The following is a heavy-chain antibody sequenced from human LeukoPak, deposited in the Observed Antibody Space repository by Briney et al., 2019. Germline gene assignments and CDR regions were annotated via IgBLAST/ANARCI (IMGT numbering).Heavy chain of an antibody. CDR2: ISHDGQNK. D-gene: IGHD1-26*01. CDR1: GFIFSDYG. CDR3: AKVTAGAKWAAFDI. Sequence: GRSLRLSCAASGFIFSDYGMHWVRQAPGKGLEWVAVISHDGQNKYYADSVKGRFTISRDNSKNTVYVQMNSLRAADTALYYCAKVTAGAKWAAFDIWGQGTMVTVSS. J-gene: IGHJ3*02. V-gene: IGHV3-30*18.